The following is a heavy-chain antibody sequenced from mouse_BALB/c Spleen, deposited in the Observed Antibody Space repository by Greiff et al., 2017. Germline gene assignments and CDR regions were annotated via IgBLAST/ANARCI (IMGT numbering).Heavy chain of an antibody. Sequence: EVQLQQSGPGLVKPSQSLSLTCSVTGYSITSGYYWNWIRQFPGNKLEWMGYISYDGSNNYNPSLKNRISITRDTSKNQFFLKLNSVTTEDTATYYCARAGRPGVYYYAMDYWGQGTSVTVSS. J-gene: IGHJ4*01. D-gene: IGHD3-3*01. CDR1: GYSITSGYY. CDR2: ISYDGSN. CDR3: ARAGRPGVYYYAMDY. V-gene: IGHV3-6*02.